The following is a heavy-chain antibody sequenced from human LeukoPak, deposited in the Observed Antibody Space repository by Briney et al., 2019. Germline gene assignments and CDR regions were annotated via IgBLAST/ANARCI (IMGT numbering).Heavy chain of an antibody. CDR2: FDPEDGET. CDR1: GYTLTELS. V-gene: IGHV1-24*01. Sequence: ASVKVSCKVSGYTLTELSMHWVRQAPGKGLEWMGGFDPEDGETIYAQKFQGRVTMTEDTSTDTAYMELSSLRSEDTAVYYCARGSRQFGWYVLYYYYYMDVWGKGTTVTVSS. J-gene: IGHJ6*03. D-gene: IGHD6-19*01. CDR3: ARGSRQFGWYVLYYYYYMDV.